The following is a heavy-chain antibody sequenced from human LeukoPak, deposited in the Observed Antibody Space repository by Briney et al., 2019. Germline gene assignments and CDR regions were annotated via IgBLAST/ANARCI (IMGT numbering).Heavy chain of an antibody. J-gene: IGHJ4*02. CDR2: ISGSGGST. D-gene: IGHD3-9*01. CDR1: GFTFSSSA. CDR3: AKAFSYDILTGYAY. Sequence: PGGSLRLSCVASGFTFSSSAMSWVRQAPGKGLEWVSAISGSGGSTYYADSVKGRFTISRDNAKNSLYLQMNSLRAEDTALYYCAKAFSYDILTGYAYWGQGTLVTVSS. V-gene: IGHV3-23*01.